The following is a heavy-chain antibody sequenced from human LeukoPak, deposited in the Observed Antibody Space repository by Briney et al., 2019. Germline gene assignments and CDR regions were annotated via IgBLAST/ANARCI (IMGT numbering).Heavy chain of an antibody. V-gene: IGHV1-46*01. J-gene: IGHJ5*02. CDR3: ARDRAVGIFYYGSGSHNWFDP. Sequence: ASVKVSCKASGYTFTSYYMHWVRQAPGQGLEWMGIINPSGGSTSYAQEFQGRVTMTRDTSTSTVYMELSSLRSEDTAVYYCARDRAVGIFYYGSGSHNWFDPWGQGTLVTVSS. CDR2: INPSGGST. D-gene: IGHD3-10*01. CDR1: GYTFTSYY.